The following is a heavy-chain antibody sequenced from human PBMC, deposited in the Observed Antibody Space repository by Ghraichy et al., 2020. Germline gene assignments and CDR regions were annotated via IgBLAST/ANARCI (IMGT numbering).Heavy chain of an antibody. CDR3: ARVVYYDSSFFDL. CDR2: IIPIFGTA. CDR1: GGTFSSYA. J-gene: IGHJ2*01. Sequence: SVKVSCKASGGTFSSYAISWVRQAPGQGLKWMGGIIPIFGTANYAQKFQGRVTITADESTSTAYMELSSLRSEDTAVYYCARVVYYDSSFFDLWGRGTLVTVSS. D-gene: IGHD3-22*01. V-gene: IGHV1-69*13.